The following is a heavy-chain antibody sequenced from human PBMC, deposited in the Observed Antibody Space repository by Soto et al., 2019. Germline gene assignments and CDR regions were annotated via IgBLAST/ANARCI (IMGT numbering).Heavy chain of an antibody. CDR1: GFTFSSYS. J-gene: IGHJ4*02. V-gene: IGHV3-48*01. Sequence: GGSLRLSCAASGFTFSSYSMNWVRQAPGKGLEWVSYISSSSSTIYYADSVKGRFTISSDNVKNSLYLQMNSLRAEDTAVYYCARDSSGFRAVTLDYWGQGTLVTVSS. D-gene: IGHD3-22*01. CDR3: ARDSSGFRAVTLDY. CDR2: ISSSSSTI.